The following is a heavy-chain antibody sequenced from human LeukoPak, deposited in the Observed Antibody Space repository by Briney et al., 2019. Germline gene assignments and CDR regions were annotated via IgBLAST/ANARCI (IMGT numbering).Heavy chain of an antibody. CDR2: IYTSGST. D-gene: IGHD2-2*01. CDR1: GGSISSGSYY. V-gene: IGHV4-61*02. J-gene: IGHJ4*02. Sequence: PSETLSLTCTVSGGSISSGSYYWSWIRQPAGKGLEWIGRIYTSGSTNYNPSLKSRVTISVDTSKNQFSLKLSSVTAADTAVYYCARGLAQPSYWGQGTLVTVSS. CDR3: ARGLAQPSY.